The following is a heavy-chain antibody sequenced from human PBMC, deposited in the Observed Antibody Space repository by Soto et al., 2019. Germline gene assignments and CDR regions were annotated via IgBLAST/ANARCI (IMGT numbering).Heavy chain of an antibody. CDR1: GGSISSYY. CDR3: ARDGIAGGHYGMDV. V-gene: IGHV4-59*01. J-gene: IGHJ6*02. CDR2: IYYSGST. Sequence: QVQLQESGPGLVKPSETLSLTCTVSGGSISSYYWSWIRQPPGKGLEWIGYIYYSGSTNYNPSLKSRVTISVDTSKNQFSLKLSSVTAADTAVYYCARDGIAGGHYGMDVWGQGTTVTVSS. D-gene: IGHD6-13*01.